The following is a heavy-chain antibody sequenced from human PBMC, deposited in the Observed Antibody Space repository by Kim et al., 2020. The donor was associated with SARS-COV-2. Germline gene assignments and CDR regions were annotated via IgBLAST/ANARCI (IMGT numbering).Heavy chain of an antibody. D-gene: IGHD3-3*01. J-gene: IGHJ6*02. CDR1: GYTFTSYA. CDR2: INTNTGNP. CDR3: ARDERTTIFGVVIIPSNGMDV. V-gene: IGHV7-4-1*02. Sequence: ASVKVSCKASGYTFTSYAMNWARQAPGQGLEWMGWINTNTGNPTYAQGFTGRFVFSLDTSVSTAYLQISSLKAEDTAVYYCARDERTTIFGVVIIPSNGMDVWGQGTTVTVSS.